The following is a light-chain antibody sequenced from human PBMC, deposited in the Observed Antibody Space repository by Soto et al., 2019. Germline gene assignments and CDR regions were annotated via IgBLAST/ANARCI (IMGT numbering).Light chain of an antibody. Sequence: DIEMTQSPSTLSGSVGDRVTITWRTSQTISSWLAWYQQKPRKAPKLLISDASSLETGVPSRLSGSASGTDFTLTINRLQPDDSATYYCQQYKTYWTFGQGTQVDI. CDR1: QTISSW. CDR3: QQYKTYWT. J-gene: IGKJ1*01. CDR2: DAS. V-gene: IGKV1-5*01.